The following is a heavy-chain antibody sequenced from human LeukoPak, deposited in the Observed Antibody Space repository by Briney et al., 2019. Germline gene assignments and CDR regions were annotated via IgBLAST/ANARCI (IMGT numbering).Heavy chain of an antibody. CDR3: AGWHHSGRHFGL. CDR2: TYYLSKWYN. J-gene: IGHJ2*01. Sequence: SQTLSLTCAVSGDSVSSNSVAWSWVRQSPSRGLEWLGRTYYLSKWYNEYAVFVKSRISINADTSGNQFFLQLNSVTTEDTGLYFCAGWHHSGRHFGLWGRGTLVTVSS. V-gene: IGHV6-1*01. D-gene: IGHD2-21*01. CDR1: GDSVSSNSVA.